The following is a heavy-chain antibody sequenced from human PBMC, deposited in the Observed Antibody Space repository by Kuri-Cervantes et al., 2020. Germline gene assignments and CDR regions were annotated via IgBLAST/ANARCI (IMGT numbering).Heavy chain of an antibody. V-gene: IGHV3-11*01. Sequence: GGSLRLSCAASGFTFRDYYMSWIRQAPGKGLEWVSYISSSGSTIYYADSVKGRFTISRDNAKNSLYLQMNSMRAEDTAVYYCARIIGYTAITHYYYYYGMDVWGQGTTVTVSS. CDR1: GFTFRDYY. CDR3: ARIIGYTAITHYYYYYGMDV. J-gene: IGHJ6*02. D-gene: IGHD5-18*01. CDR2: ISSSGSTI.